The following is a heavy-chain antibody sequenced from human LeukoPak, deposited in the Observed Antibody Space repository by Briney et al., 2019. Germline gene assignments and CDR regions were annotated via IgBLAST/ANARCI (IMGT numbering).Heavy chain of an antibody. J-gene: IGHJ4*02. CDR1: GRSFSGYY. CDR2: INHRGST. V-gene: IGHV4-34*01. Sequence: PSETLSLTCAVYGRSFSGYYWSWIRQPPGKGLEWIGEINHRGSTNYNPSLKSRVTVSLDTSKNQFSLKLSSVTAADTAVYYCARAPGAALDWGQGTLVTVSS. CDR3: ARAPGAALD. D-gene: IGHD2-15*01.